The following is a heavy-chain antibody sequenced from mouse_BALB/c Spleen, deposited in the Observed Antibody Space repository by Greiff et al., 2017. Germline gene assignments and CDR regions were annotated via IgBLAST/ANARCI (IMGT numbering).Heavy chain of an antibody. CDR1: GFTFSSYT. V-gene: IGHV5-12-2*01. CDR2: ISNGGGST. CDR3: ARHYYGSHMDY. D-gene: IGHD1-1*01. J-gene: IGHJ4*01. Sequence: EVKLVESGGGLVQPGGSLKLSCAASGFTFSSYTMSWVRQTPEKRLEWVAYISNGGGSTYYPDTVKGRFTISRDNAKNTLYLQMSSLKSEDTAMYYCARHYYGSHMDYWGQGTSVTVSS.